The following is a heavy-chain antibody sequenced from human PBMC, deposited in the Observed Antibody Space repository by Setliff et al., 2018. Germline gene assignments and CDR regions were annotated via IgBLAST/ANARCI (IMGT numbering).Heavy chain of an antibody. CDR2: IWGDGVNK. V-gene: IGHV3-33*08. Sequence: GGSLRLSCAASGFTLSTYRMHWVRQAPGKGLEWVAVIWGDGVNKFHADSVKGRFTISRDNSKNTLYLQMNSLRPEDTAVYYCARTYSGSGCYAGLESWGQGTPVTVSS. J-gene: IGHJ4*02. CDR1: GFTLSTYR. CDR3: ARTYSGSGCYAGLES. D-gene: IGHD2-15*01.